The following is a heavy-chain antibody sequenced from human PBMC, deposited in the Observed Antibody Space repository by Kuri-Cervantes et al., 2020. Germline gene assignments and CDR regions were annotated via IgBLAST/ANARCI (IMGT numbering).Heavy chain of an antibody. J-gene: IGHJ4*02. CDR3: ARGYYGSGSYYNAPGY. CDR2: ISAYNGNT. CDR1: GYTFTSYG. V-gene: IGHV1-18*01. Sequence: ASVKVSCKASGYTFTSYGISWVRQAPGQGLEWMGWISAYNGNTNYAQKLQGRVTMTTGTSTSTAYMELRSLRSDDTAVYYCARGYYGSGSYYNAPGYWGQGTLVTVSS. D-gene: IGHD3-10*01.